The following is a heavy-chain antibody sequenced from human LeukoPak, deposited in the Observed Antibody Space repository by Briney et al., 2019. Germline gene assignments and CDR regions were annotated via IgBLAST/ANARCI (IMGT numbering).Heavy chain of an antibody. Sequence: SETLSLTCAVYGGSFSGYYWSWIRQPPGKWLEWIGEINHSGSTNYNPSLKSRVTISVDTSKNQFSLKLSSVTAADTAVYYCARGYYDSSLDYWGQGTLVTVSS. CDR3: ARGYYDSSLDY. CDR2: INHSGST. J-gene: IGHJ4*02. CDR1: GGSFSGYY. D-gene: IGHD3-22*01. V-gene: IGHV4-34*01.